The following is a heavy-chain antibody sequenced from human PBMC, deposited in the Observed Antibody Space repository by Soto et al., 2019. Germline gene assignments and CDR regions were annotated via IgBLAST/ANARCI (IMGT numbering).Heavy chain of an antibody. CDR1: GYSFTSYW. CDR3: AFWTPQVHGMDV. J-gene: IGHJ6*02. D-gene: IGHD1-1*01. CDR2: IDPSDSYT. V-gene: IGHV5-10-1*01. Sequence: GESLKISCKGSGYSFTSYWISWVRQMPGKGLEWMGRIDPSDSYTNYSPSFQGHVTISADKSISTAYLQWSSLKASDTAMYYCAFWTPQVHGMDVWGQGTTVTVS.